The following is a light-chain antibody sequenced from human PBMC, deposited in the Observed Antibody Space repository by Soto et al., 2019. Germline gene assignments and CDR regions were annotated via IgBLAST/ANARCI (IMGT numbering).Light chain of an antibody. Sequence: EIVLTQSPGTLSLSAGERATLSCRARQSVSSSYLAWYQQIPGQAPRLLIYGASTRATGIPDRFSGSGSGTDFTLTISRLEPEDFAVYYCQQYSSSPITFGGGTKVEIK. CDR2: GAS. CDR1: QSVSSSY. V-gene: IGKV3-20*01. J-gene: IGKJ4*01. CDR3: QQYSSSPIT.